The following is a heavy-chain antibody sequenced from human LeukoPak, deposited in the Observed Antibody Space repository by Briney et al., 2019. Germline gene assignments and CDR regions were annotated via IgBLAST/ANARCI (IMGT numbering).Heavy chain of an antibody. D-gene: IGHD4-11*01. V-gene: IGHV3-7*01. Sequence: GGSLRLSCAASGFMFSSNWMSWVRQAPGKGLEWVANIKQDGSEKYYVDSVKGRFTISRDNAKNSLYLQMNSLRAEDTAVYYCARVSRDFYSNYYYYYGMDVWGQGTTVTVSS. CDR1: GFMFSSNW. CDR3: ARVSRDFYSNYYYYYGMDV. CDR2: IKQDGSEK. J-gene: IGHJ6*02.